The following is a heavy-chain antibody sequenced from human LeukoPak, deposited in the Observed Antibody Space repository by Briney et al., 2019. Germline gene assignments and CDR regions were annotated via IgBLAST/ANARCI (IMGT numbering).Heavy chain of an antibody. D-gene: IGHD5-18*01. CDR2: IYSGGST. CDR3: ARVRGYSYGPFDY. V-gene: IGHV3-53*04. CDR1: GFTVNSNY. Sequence: GGSLRLSCAASGFTVNSNYMSWVRQAPGKGLEWVSVIYSGGSTYYADSVKGRFTISRHNSKNTLYLQMNSLRAEDAALYYCARVRGYSYGPFDYWGQGTLVTVSS. J-gene: IGHJ4*02.